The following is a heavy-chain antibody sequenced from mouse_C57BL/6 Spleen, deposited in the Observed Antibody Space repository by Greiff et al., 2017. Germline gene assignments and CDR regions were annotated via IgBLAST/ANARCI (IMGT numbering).Heavy chain of an antibody. J-gene: IGHJ4*01. CDR1: GFTFSSYA. CDR3: AREEKSAMDY. CDR2: ISDGGSYT. Sequence: EVQLVESGGGLVKPGGSLKLSCAASGFTFSSYAMSWVRQTPEKRLEWVATISDGGSYTYYPDNVKGRFTISRDNAKNNLYLQMSHLKSEDTAMYYCAREEKSAMDYWGQGTSVTVSS. V-gene: IGHV5-4*01.